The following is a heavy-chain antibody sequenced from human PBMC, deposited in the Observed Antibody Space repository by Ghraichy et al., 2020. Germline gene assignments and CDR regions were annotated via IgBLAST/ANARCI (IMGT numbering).Heavy chain of an antibody. J-gene: IGHJ5*02. CDR1: GGSFSDYP. CDR2: INDSGSI. CDR3: ARVVFSNNWTPVHWFDP. V-gene: IGHV4-34*01. Sequence: SETLSLTCAVYGGSFSDYPWTWIRQPPGQGLEWIGEINDSGSIDYNASLKSRVSISLDTSKNQFSLKLSSVTAADTAVYFCARVVFSNNWTPVHWFDPWGQGTLVSVSS. D-gene: IGHD1-1*01.